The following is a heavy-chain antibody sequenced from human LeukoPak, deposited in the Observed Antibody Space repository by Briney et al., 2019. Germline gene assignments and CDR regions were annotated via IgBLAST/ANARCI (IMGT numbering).Heavy chain of an antibody. Sequence: ASVKVSCKASGYTFTGYYMHWVRQAPGQGLEWMGWINPNSGGTNYAQKFQGRVTMTRDTSISTAYMELSRLRSDDTAVYYCARARVIAAAGTGLVYWGQGTLVTVSS. CDR2: INPNSGGT. D-gene: IGHD6-13*01. J-gene: IGHJ4*02. V-gene: IGHV1-2*02. CDR3: ARARVIAAAGTGLVY. CDR1: GYTFTGYY.